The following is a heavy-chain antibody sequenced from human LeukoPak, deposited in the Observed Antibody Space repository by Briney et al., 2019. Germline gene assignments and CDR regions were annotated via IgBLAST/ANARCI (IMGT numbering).Heavy chain of an antibody. CDR2: IYYSGST. D-gene: IGHD3-3*01. J-gene: IGHJ4*02. CDR3: GRHSSLGSGYYY. Sequence: PSETLSLTCSVSGGSISSSSHYWGWIRQPPGKGLEWIGSIYYSGSTYYNPSLKSRVTISVDTSKNQFSLKLTSVTAADTAVYYCGRHSSLGSGYYYWGQGTLATVSS. V-gene: IGHV4-39*01. CDR1: GGSISSSSHY.